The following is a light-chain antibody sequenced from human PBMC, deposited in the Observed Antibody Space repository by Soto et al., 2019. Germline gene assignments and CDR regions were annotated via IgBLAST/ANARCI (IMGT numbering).Light chain of an antibody. Sequence: DIQMTQSPSTLSASVGDRVTITCRASQSLSSWLAWYQQKPGKAPKLLIYKASNLESGVPSRFSGSGSGTEFTLTISSLQPDDFATYYCQQYNSYSPWTCGQGTKVEIK. J-gene: IGKJ1*01. CDR3: QQYNSYSPWT. CDR2: KAS. V-gene: IGKV1-5*03. CDR1: QSLSSW.